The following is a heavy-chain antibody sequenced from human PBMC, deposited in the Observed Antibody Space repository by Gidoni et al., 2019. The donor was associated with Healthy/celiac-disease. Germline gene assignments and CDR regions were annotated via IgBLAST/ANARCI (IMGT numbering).Heavy chain of an antibody. D-gene: IGHD6-13*01. CDR2: IYYSGST. Sequence: QLQLQESGPGLVKPSETLSLTCTVSGGSIRSSSYYWGWIRQPPGKGLEWIGSIYYSGSTYYNPSLKSRVTISVDTSKNQFSLKLSSVTAADTAVYYCATLGMGGSSWSLGFDPWGQGTLVTVSS. V-gene: IGHV4-39*01. CDR1: GGSIRSSSYY. J-gene: IGHJ5*02. CDR3: ATLGMGGSSWSLGFDP.